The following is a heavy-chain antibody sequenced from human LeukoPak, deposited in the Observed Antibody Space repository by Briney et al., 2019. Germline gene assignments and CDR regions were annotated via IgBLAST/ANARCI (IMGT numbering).Heavy chain of an antibody. J-gene: IGHJ6*02. D-gene: IGHD3-3*01. V-gene: IGHV4-31*03. CDR2: IYYSGST. Sequence: SQTLTLTCTVSGGSISSGGYYWSWIRQHPGKGLEWIGYIYYSGSTYYNPSLKSRVTISVDTSKNQFSLKLSSVTAADTAVYYCARDQDDFWSGPSYGMDVWGQGTTVTVSS. CDR3: ARDQDDFWSGPSYGMDV. CDR1: GGSISSGGYY.